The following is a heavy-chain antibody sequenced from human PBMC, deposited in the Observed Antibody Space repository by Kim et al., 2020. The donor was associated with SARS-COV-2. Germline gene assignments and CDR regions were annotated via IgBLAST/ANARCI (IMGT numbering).Heavy chain of an antibody. D-gene: IGHD5-18*01. CDR2: IFYSGST. CDR3: ASPLIREYSYGHYWYFDL. Sequence: SETLSLTCTVSGGSFSSSSYYWGWIRQPPGKGLEWIGSIFYSGSTYYNPSLKSRVTISVDTSKNQFSLKLSSVTAADTAVYYCASPLIREYSYGHYWYFDLWGRGTLVTVSS. J-gene: IGHJ2*01. CDR1: GGSFSSSSYY. V-gene: IGHV4-39*01.